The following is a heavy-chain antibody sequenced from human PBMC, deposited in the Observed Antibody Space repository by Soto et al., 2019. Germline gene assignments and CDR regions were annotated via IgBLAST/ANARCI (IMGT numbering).Heavy chain of an antibody. CDR1: GYTLTSYG. D-gene: IGHD3-3*01. Sequence: ASVKVSCKASGYTLTSYGISWVRQAPGQGLEWMGWISVYNGNTNYAQKLQGRVTMTTDTSTSTAYMELRSLRSDDTAVYYCARDLCPGYYDFWSTFDYWGKGSLVTVSA. CDR3: ARDLCPGYYDFWSTFDY. V-gene: IGHV1-18*01. J-gene: IGHJ4*02. CDR2: ISVYNGNT.